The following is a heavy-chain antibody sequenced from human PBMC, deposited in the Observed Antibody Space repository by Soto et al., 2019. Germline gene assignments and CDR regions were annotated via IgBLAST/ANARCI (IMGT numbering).Heavy chain of an antibody. D-gene: IGHD6-13*01. V-gene: IGHV4-34*01. CDR2: INHSGST. CDR1: GGSFSGYY. J-gene: IGHJ5*02. CDR3: ARHGGKFIAAAGTVRWFDP. Sequence: SETLSLTCAVYGGSFSGYYWSWIRQPPGKGLEWIGEINHSGSTNYNPSLKSRVTISVDTSKNQFSLKLSSVTAADTAVYYCARHGGKFIAAAGTVRWFDPWGQGTLVTVSS.